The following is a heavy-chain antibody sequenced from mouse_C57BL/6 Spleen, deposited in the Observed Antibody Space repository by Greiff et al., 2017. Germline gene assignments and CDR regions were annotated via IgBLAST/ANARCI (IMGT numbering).Heavy chain of an antibody. CDR2: IDPETGGT. D-gene: IGHD1-1*01. Sequence: VQLQQSGAELVRPGASVTLSCKASGYTFTDYEMHWVKQTPVHGLEWIGAIDPETGGTAYNQKFKGKAILTADKSSSTAYMELRSLTSEDSAVYYCTRVHYDGSSYDYRGQGTTLTVSS. CDR3: TRVHYDGSSYDY. V-gene: IGHV1-15*01. CDR1: GYTFTDYE. J-gene: IGHJ2*01.